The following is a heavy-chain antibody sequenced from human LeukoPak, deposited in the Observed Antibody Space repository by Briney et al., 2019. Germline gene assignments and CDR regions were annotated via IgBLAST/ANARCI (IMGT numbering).Heavy chain of an antibody. J-gene: IGHJ4*02. Sequence: GGSLRLSCAASGFTFSRYKMNWVRQAPGKGLEWVSSISTGGTYIYYADSVKGRFTVSRDNAKNSLYLQMNSLRAEDTAVYYCARDTEDYWGQGTLVTVSS. CDR3: ARDTEDY. CDR2: ISTGGTYI. V-gene: IGHV3-21*01. D-gene: IGHD4-11*01. CDR1: GFTFSRYK.